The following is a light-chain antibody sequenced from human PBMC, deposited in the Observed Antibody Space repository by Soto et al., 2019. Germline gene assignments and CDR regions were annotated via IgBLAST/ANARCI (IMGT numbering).Light chain of an antibody. CDR2: GAS. V-gene: IGKV3-20*01. J-gene: IGKJ1*01. CDR1: QSVSSSY. Sequence: ETVLTQSPGTLSLSPGQRATLSCTASQSVSSSYLAWYQQKPAQAPRLLIYGASSRATGIPDRFSGSGSGTDFTLTISRLEPEDFAVYYCQQYGSSPRTFGHGTKVEIK. CDR3: QQYGSSPRT.